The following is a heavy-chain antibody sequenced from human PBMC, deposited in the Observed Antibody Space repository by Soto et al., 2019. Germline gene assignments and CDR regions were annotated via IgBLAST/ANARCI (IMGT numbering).Heavy chain of an antibody. V-gene: IGHV4-39*01. J-gene: IGHJ6*01. CDR3: AGHGITWSYYGAFCN. D-gene: IGHD1-26*01. CDR2: IKYSGTT. Sequence: SETLSLTCTVSGGSISSSRCHWGWIRQPPGKGLEWIASIKYSGTTFYNPSLKSRVTLSVDTSKNQFALKLSSVTAAEPAVYYWAGHGITWSYYGAFCNRGQGTKVTVSS. CDR1: GGSISSSRCH.